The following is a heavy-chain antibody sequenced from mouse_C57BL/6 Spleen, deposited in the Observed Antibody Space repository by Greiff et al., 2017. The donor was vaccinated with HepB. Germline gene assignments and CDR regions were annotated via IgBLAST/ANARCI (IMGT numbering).Heavy chain of an antibody. CDR2: INYDGSST. CDR3: ARVDGYYAMDY. CDR1: GFTFSDYY. J-gene: IGHJ4*01. V-gene: IGHV5-16*01. D-gene: IGHD2-3*01. Sequence: EVMLVESEGGLVQPGRSMKLSCTASGFTFSDYYMAWVRQVPEKGLEWVANINYDGSSTYYLDSLKSRFIISRDNAKNILYLQMSSLKSEDTATYYCARVDGYYAMDYWGQGTSVTVSS.